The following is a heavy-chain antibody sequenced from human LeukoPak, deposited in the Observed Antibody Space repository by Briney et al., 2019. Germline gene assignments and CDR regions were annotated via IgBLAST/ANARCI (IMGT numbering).Heavy chain of an antibody. Sequence: PGGSLTLSCAASGFTFSGSAMHWVRQASGKGLEWVGRIRSKANSYATAYAASVKGRFTISRDDSKNTAYLQMNSLKTEDTAVYYCTSAYSGYDFDYWGQGTLVTVSS. D-gene: IGHD5-12*01. CDR3: TSAYSGYDFDY. CDR2: IRSKANSYAT. CDR1: GFTFSGSA. V-gene: IGHV3-73*01. J-gene: IGHJ4*02.